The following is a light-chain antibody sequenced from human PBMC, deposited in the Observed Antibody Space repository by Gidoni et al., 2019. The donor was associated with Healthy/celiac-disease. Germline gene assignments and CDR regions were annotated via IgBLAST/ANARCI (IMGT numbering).Light chain of an antibody. V-gene: IGLV1-47*01. J-gene: IGLJ3*02. CDR2: RNN. CDR3: AAWDDSLSGRV. Sequence: QSVLTQPPSASGTPGQRVTISCSGSSSNIGSNYVYWYQQLPGPAPKLLISRNNPRPSGVPDRFSGSKSCTSASLATSGLRSEDEADYYCAAWDDSLSGRVFGGGTTLTVL. CDR1: SSNIGSNY.